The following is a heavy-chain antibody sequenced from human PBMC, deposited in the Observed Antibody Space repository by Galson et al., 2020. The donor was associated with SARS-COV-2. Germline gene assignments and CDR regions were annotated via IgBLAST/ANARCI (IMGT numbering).Heavy chain of an antibody. Sequence: SETLSLTCTVSGGSISSYYWSWIRQPPGKGLEWIGYIYYSGSTNYNPSLKSRVTISVDTSKNQFSLKLSSVTAADTAVYYCARAPKGWCSSTSCFFDYWGQGTLVTVSS. D-gene: IGHD2-2*01. CDR1: GGSISSYY. CDR3: ARAPKGWCSSTSCFFDY. CDR2: IYYSGST. V-gene: IGHV4-59*01. J-gene: IGHJ4*02.